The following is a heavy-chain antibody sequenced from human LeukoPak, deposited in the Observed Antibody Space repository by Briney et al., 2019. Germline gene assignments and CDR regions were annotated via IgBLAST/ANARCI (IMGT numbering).Heavy chain of an antibody. CDR1: GFTFSNAW. J-gene: IGHJ5*02. CDR3: MVVPAAIPSGIP. D-gene: IGHD2-2*02. Sequence: GGSLRLSCAASGFTFSNAWMSWVRQAPGKGLEWVGRIKSKTDGGTTDYAAPVKGRFTISRDDSKNTLYLQMNSLKTEDTAVYYCMVVPAAIPSGIPWGQGTLVTVSS. CDR2: IKSKTDGGTT. V-gene: IGHV3-15*01.